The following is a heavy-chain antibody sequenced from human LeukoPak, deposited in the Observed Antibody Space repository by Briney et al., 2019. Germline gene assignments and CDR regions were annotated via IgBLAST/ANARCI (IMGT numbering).Heavy chain of an antibody. J-gene: IGHJ6*04. V-gene: IGHV3-21*01. CDR1: GFTLSSYA. D-gene: IGHD2-2*01. Sequence: GGSLRLSCAASGFTLSSYAMSWVRQAPGKGLEWVSSISSSSSYIYYADSVKGRFTISRENAKNSLYLQMNSLRAEDTAVYYCARVGIVVVVPAAMDVWGKGTTVTVSS. CDR3: ARVGIVVVVPAAMDV. CDR2: ISSSSSYI.